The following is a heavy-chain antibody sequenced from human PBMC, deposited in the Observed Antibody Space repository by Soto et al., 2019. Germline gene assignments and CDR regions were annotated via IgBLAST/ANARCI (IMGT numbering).Heavy chain of an antibody. D-gene: IGHD3-16*01. V-gene: IGHV3-23*01. CDR2: VTGSGGQI. CDR3: AKDADYNGGLWVMDS. J-gene: IGHJ5*02. Sequence: GFLELSCGAAGFPIRTLALTWVRQAPGRKLVYVVGVTGSGGQIQYADSVKGRFTTSKDNTKNTLYLQMSSLREEDTAVYYCAKDADYNGGLWVMDSWGQGTLVTVSS. CDR1: GFPIRTLA.